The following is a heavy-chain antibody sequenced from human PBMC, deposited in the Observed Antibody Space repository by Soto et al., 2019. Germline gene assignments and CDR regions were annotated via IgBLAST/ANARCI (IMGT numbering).Heavy chain of an antibody. D-gene: IGHD3-22*01. CDR3: ATLGAHPRDYYDSSGYYLYGMDV. Sequence: GASVKVSCKVSGYTLTELSMHWVRQAPGKGLEWMGGFDPEDGETIYAQKFQGRVTMTEDTSTDTAYMELSSLRSEDTAVYYCATLGAHPRDYYDSSGYYLYGMDVWGQGTTVTVSS. CDR1: GYTLTELS. V-gene: IGHV1-24*01. J-gene: IGHJ6*02. CDR2: FDPEDGET.